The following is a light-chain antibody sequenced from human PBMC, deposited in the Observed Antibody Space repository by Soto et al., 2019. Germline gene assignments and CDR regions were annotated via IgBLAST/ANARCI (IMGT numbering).Light chain of an antibody. V-gene: IGKV3-15*01. CDR1: HTINEN. J-gene: IGKJ4*01. CDR3: QQYNNWPRAT. Sequence: IVMTQSPATLSVSPGERATLSCRASHTINENLAWYQQKPGQAPRLLMFRTSTRATGFPPRFSGGGSGTEVNRTIGSRQSDDFGIYYCQQYNNWPRATFGGGTRVEIK. CDR2: RTS.